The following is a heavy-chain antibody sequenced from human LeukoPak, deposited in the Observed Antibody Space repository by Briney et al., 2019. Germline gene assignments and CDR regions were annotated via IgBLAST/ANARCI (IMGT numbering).Heavy chain of an antibody. V-gene: IGHV3-66*01. J-gene: IGHJ4*02. CDR3: ARGGSYFDISGYYFY. CDR2: IYSGGST. Sequence: GGSLRLSCAASGFTAGSNTMGWVRQAPGKGLEWVSIIYSGGSTSYADSVKGRFTISRDNSKNTLYLQMNSLRTEDTAVYYCARGGSYFDISGYYFYWGQGTLVTVSS. D-gene: IGHD3-22*01. CDR1: GFTAGSNT.